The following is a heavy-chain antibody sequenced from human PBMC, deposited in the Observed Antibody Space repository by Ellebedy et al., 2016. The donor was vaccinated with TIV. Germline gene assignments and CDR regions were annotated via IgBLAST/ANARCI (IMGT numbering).Heavy chain of an antibody. Sequence: ASVKVSCKASGYTFTDYYMHWVRQAPGQGLEWMGWINPNSGGTNYAQKFQGRVTMTRDTSISTAYMELSRLRSDDTAVYYCARYCSSTSCYSPRSGYYYGMDVWGQGTTVTVSS. CDR2: INPNSGGT. D-gene: IGHD2-2*01. J-gene: IGHJ6*02. V-gene: IGHV1-2*02. CDR3: ARYCSSTSCYSPRSGYYYGMDV. CDR1: GYTFTDYY.